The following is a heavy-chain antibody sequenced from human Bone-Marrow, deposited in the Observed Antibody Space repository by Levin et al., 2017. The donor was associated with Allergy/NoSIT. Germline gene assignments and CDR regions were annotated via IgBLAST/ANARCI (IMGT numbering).Heavy chain of an antibody. CDR3: ALLVSDF. D-gene: IGHD2/OR15-2a*01. CDR2: INPNTGYS. J-gene: IGHJ3*01. Sequence: ASVKVSCKASGHTFSDFSLHWVRQAPGQGLEWMGWINPNTGYSDLAQNFQGRVTMTRDTSISTAYLELSGLRSADTAMYYCALLVSDFWGQGTMVTVSS. CDR1: GHTFSDFS. V-gene: IGHV1-2*02.